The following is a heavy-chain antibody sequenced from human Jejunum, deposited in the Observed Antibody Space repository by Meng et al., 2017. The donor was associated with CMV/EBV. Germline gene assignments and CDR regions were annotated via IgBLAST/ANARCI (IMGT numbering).Heavy chain of an antibody. CDR1: GYTFTNYG. V-gene: IGHV1-18*01. CDR3: ARASRVLGGFDY. Sequence: QAQLVQSGGGVKKPGASVKVSCKASGYTFTNYGITWVRQAPGQGLEWTGWINAYNSDTNYAQTLQGRVTMTTDTSTSTAYMELRSLRSDDTAVYYCARASRVLGGFDYWGQGTLVTVSS. CDR2: INAYNSDT. J-gene: IGHJ4*02. D-gene: IGHD3-16*01.